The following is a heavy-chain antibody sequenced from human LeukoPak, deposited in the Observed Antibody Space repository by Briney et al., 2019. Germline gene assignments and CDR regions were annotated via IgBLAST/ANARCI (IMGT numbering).Heavy chain of an antibody. CDR1: GFTFSNND. V-gene: IGHV3-23*01. D-gene: IGHD1-26*01. CDR3: ARRGSYFGGFDY. CDR2: ISGSGDNT. J-gene: IGHJ4*02. Sequence: GGSLRLSCAASGFTFSNNDMSWVRQAPGKGLEWVSAISGSGDNTNYGDSVEGRFTISRDNAKNRLFLQMNSLRVEDTAIYYCARRGSYFGGFDYWGQGTLVSVPS.